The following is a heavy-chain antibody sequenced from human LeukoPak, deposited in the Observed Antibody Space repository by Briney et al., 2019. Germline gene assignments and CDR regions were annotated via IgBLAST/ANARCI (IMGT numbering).Heavy chain of an antibody. J-gene: IGHJ4*02. CDR3: AKGRFLRIQLWFSPFFDY. V-gene: IGHV3-74*01. Sequence: GGSLRLSCAPSGFIFSDYWFHWVRQTPGQGLVWVAAINRDGTGTSHADSVRGRFTVSRDNSKNTLYLQMNSLRAEDTAVYYCAKGRFLRIQLWFSPFFDYWGQGTLVTVSS. CDR2: INRDGTGT. CDR1: GFIFSDYW. D-gene: IGHD5-18*01.